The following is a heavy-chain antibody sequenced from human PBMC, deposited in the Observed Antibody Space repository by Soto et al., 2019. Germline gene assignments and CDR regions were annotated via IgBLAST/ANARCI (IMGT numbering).Heavy chain of an antibody. D-gene: IGHD5-12*01. V-gene: IGHV4-39*01. CDR3: ARLEGLATISYYFDF. CDR2: IYYRGNA. Sequence: QLQLQESGPGLVKPSETLSLTCSVSDDSINSDKYYWGWIRQPPGKGLEWIGSIYYRGNAYYNPSPQPRVTLSLAKSKSQFSLNLNSVTAADSAVYFCARLEGLATISYYFDFWGPGALVTVSS. J-gene: IGHJ4*02. CDR1: DDSINSDKYY.